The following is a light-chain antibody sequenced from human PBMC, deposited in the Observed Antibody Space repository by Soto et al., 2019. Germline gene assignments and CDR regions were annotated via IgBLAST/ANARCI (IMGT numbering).Light chain of an antibody. V-gene: IGKV3-20*01. Sequence: EIVLTQSPGTLSLSPGERATLSCRASQSVSSTFLAWYQQKPGQAPRLLIFGVSNRATGIPDRFSGSGSGTGFTLTISRLEPGDFAVYYCGQFVSSPPRPSGQGTKVDIK. J-gene: IGKJ1*01. CDR1: QSVSSTF. CDR2: GVS. CDR3: GQFVSSPPRP.